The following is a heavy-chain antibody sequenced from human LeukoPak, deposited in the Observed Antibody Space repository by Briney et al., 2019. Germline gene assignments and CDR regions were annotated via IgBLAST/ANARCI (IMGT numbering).Heavy chain of an antibody. Sequence: GGSLRLSCAPSGFTFSSYGMHWGRQAPGRGLEWVAVISYDGSNKYYAASVKGRFTISRDNYKNTLYLQMNSLRAEDTAVYYCAKDGSSSWLHYWGQGTLVTVSS. V-gene: IGHV3-30*18. CDR3: AKDGSSSWLHY. J-gene: IGHJ4*02. CDR2: ISYDGSNK. CDR1: GFTFSSYG. D-gene: IGHD6-13*01.